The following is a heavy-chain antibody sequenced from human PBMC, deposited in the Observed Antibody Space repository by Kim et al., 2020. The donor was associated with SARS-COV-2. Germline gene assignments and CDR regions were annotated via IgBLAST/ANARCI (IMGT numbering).Heavy chain of an antibody. D-gene: IGHD3-22*01. CDR1: GGSISSGGYY. V-gene: IGHV4-31*03. Sequence: SETLSLTCTVSGGSISSGGYYWSWIRQHPGKGLEWIGYIYYSGSTYYNPSLKSRVTISVDTSKNQFSLKLSSVTAADTAVYYCARDSVYYDSSGYLPPNDAFDIWGQGTMVTVSS. CDR2: IYYSGST. CDR3: ARDSVYYDSSGYLPPNDAFDI. J-gene: IGHJ3*02.